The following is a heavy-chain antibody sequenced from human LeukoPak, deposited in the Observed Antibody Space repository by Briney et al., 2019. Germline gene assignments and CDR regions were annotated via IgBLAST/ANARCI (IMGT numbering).Heavy chain of an antibody. CDR2: IYTSGST. V-gene: IGHV4-61*02. D-gene: IGHD6-6*01. CDR1: GGSISSGSYY. CDR3: AKDQEQLGDYFDY. J-gene: IGHJ4*02. Sequence: SQTLSLTCTVSGGSISSGSYYWSWIRQPAGKGLEWIGRIYTSGSTNYNPSLKSRVTISVDTSKNQFSLKLSSVTAADTAVYYCAKDQEQLGDYFDYWGQGTLVTVSS.